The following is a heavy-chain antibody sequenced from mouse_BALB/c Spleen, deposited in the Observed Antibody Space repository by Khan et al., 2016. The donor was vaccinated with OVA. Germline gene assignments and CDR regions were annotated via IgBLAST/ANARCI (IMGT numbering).Heavy chain of an antibody. Sequence: EVELVESGPELVKPGASVKISRKASGYSFTGYFMNWVMQSHGKSLEWIGRINPHIGETFYNQRFKGKATLTVDESSSTAHMELRSLASEDSAVYFCARKNGSDFDYWGQGTTLTVSS. J-gene: IGHJ2*01. V-gene: IGHV1-20*02. D-gene: IGHD1-1*01. CDR1: GYSFTGYF. CDR3: ARKNGSDFDY. CDR2: INPHIGET.